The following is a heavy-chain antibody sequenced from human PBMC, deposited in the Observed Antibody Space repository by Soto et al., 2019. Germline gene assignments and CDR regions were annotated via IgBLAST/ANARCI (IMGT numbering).Heavy chain of an antibody. V-gene: IGHV1-18*04. CDR1: GFTFNTYG. D-gene: IGHD3-22*01. Sequence: QVQLVESGAEVKKPGASVKVSCKASGFTFNTYGISWVRQAPGQGLEWMGWISGYYGNTNYAQNLQGRVTMTTDTPTNTAYMELSSLRSDDTAVYYCARDREYYYDTSGTYHYHYALDDGGQVTKVTVSS. CDR3: ARDREYYYDTSGTYHYHYALDD. CDR2: ISGYYGNT. J-gene: IGHJ6*02.